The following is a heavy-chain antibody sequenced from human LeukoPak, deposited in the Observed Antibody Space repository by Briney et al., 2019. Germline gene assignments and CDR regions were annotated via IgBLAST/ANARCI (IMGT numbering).Heavy chain of an antibody. V-gene: IGHV1-8*01. D-gene: IGHD3-10*01. CDR1: GYTFTSYD. CDR3: ARDTLWFGDDWFDP. Sequence: ASVKVSCKASGYTFTSYDINWVRQATGQGLEWMGWMNPNSGNTGYAQKFQGRVTMTTDTSTSTAYMELRSLRSDDTAVYYCARDTLWFGDDWFDPWGQGTLVTVSS. CDR2: MNPNSGNT. J-gene: IGHJ5*02.